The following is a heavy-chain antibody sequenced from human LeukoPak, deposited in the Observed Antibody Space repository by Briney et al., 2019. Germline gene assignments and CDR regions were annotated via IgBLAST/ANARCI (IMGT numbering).Heavy chain of an antibody. D-gene: IGHD4-23*01. J-gene: IGHJ3*02. CDR3: ARENPTVGNAFDI. Sequence: SVKVSCKASGGTFSSYAISWVRQAPGQGLEWMGGIIPIFGTANYAQKFQGRVTITADESTSTAYMELSSLRSEDTAVYYCARENPTVGNAFDIWGQGTMVTVSS. CDR2: IIPIFGTA. CDR1: GGTFSSYA. V-gene: IGHV1-69*13.